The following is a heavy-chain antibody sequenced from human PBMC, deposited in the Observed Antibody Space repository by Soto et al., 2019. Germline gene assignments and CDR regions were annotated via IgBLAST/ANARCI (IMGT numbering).Heavy chain of an antibody. J-gene: IGHJ6*02. CDR1: GYTFTSYG. CDR2: ISAYNGNT. V-gene: IGHV1-18*04. CDR3: ARDARITISGVVTDYYGMDV. Sequence: GASVKVSCKASGYTFTSYGISWVRQAPGQGLEWMGWISAYNGNTNYAQKLQGRVTMTTDTSTSTAYMELRSLRSDDTAVYYCARDARITISGVVTDYYGMDVWGQGTTVTVSS. D-gene: IGHD3-3*01.